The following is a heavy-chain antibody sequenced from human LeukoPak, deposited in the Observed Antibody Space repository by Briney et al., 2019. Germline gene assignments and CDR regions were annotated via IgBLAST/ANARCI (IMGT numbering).Heavy chain of an antibody. CDR2: ISAYNGNT. J-gene: IGHJ4*02. CDR3: ARVRDDYGGNSGDDY. D-gene: IGHD4-23*01. V-gene: IGHV1-18*01. CDR1: GYTFTSYG. Sequence: ASVKVSCKASGYTFTSYGISWVRQAPGQGLEWMGWISAYNGNTNYAQKLQGRVTMTTDTSTSTAYMELRSLRSDDTAVYYCARVRDDYGGNSGDDYWGQGTLVTVSS.